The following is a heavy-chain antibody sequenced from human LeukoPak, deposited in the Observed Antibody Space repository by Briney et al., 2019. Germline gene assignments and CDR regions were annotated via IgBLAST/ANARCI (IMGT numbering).Heavy chain of an antibody. J-gene: IGHJ4*02. D-gene: IGHD1-1*01. CDR3: ARGYGRTHYFDY. CDR2: INHSGST. V-gene: IGHV4-39*07. CDR1: GGSISSSSYY. Sequence: PSETLSLTRTVSGGSISSSSYYWSWIRQPPGKGLEWIGEINHSGSTNYNPSLKSRVTISVDTSKNQFSLKLSSVTAADTAVYYCARGYGRTHYFDYWGQGTLVTVSS.